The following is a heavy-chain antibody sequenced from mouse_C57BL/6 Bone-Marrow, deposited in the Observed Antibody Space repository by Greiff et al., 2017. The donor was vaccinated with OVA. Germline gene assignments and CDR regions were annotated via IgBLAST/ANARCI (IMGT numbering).Heavy chain of an antibody. V-gene: IGHV1-53*01. CDR2: INPSNGGT. CDR3: ARVGWLLRYAMDY. CDR1: GYTFTSYW. Sequence: QVQLQQPGTELVKPGASVKLSCKASGYTFTSYWMHWVKQRPGQGLGWIGNINPSNGGTNYNEKFKSKATLTVDKSSSTAYMQLSSLTSEDSAVYYCARVGWLLRYAMDYWGQGTSVTVSS. J-gene: IGHJ4*01. D-gene: IGHD2-3*01.